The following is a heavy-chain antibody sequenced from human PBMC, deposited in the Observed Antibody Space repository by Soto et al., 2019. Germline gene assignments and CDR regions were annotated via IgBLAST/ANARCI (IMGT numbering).Heavy chain of an antibody. J-gene: IGHJ3*02. Sequence: LTGYAISWVRQAPGQGLEWMGGIIPIFGTAKYAQKFQGRVTITADESTSTAYMELSSLRSEDTAVYYCAREIFGVIISGGRDAFDIWGQGTMVTVSS. CDR3: AREIFGVIISGGRDAFDI. CDR1: LTGYA. D-gene: IGHD3-3*01. CDR2: IIPIFGTA. V-gene: IGHV1-69*01.